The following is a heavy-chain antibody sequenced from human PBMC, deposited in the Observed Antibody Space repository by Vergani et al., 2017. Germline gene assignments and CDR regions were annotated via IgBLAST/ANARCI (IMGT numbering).Heavy chain of an antibody. D-gene: IGHD4-17*01. J-gene: IGHJ5*02. CDR3: AKDRHYGDYEVQYNGFDP. V-gene: IGHV3-23*01. CDR1: GFTFSSYA. CDR2: ISGSGGST. Sequence: EVQLLESGGGLVQPGGSLRLSCAASGFTFSSYAMSWVRQAPGKGLEWVSAISGSGGSTYYADSVKGRFTSSRDNSKNTLYLQMNSLRAEDTAVYYCAKDRHYGDYEVQYNGFDPWGQGTLVTVSS.